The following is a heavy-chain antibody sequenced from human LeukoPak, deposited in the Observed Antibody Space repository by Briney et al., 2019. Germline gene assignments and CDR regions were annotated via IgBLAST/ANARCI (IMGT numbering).Heavy chain of an antibody. CDR2: ISGSGGST. D-gene: IGHD3-10*01. J-gene: IGHJ6*02. CDR1: GFTFSSYA. V-gene: IGHV3-23*01. CDR3: AKCQGHGSRNPEYGMDV. Sequence: PGGSLRLSCAASGFTFSSYAMSWVRQAPGKGLEWVSAISGSGGSTYYADSVKGRFTISRDNSKNTLYLQMNSLRAEDTAVYYCAKCQGHGSRNPEYGMDVWGQGTTVTVSS.